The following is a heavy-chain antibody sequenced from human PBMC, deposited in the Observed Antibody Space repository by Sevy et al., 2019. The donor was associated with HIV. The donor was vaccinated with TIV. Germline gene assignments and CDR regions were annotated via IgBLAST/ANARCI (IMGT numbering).Heavy chain of an antibody. D-gene: IGHD6-19*01. CDR3: AKDRQQWLVKHPNWFDP. J-gene: IGHJ5*02. CDR2: ISGSGGST. CDR1: GFTFSSYA. Sequence: GGSLRLSCAASGFTFSSYAMSWVRQAPGKGLEWVSAISGSGGSTYYADSVKGRFTISRDNSKNTLYLQMNSLRAEDTAVYYCAKDRQQWLVKHPNWFDPWGQGTLVTVSS. V-gene: IGHV3-23*01.